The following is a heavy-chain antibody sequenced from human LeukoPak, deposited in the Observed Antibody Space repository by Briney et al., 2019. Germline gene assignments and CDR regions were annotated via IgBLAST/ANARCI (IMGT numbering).Heavy chain of an antibody. Sequence: GGSLRLSCSTSTFTFNSYFMTWVRQAPGKGLEWVANISSSGSTIYYADSVKGRFTISRDNAKNSLYLQMNSLRAEDTAVYYCASWAHFWGQGTLVTVSS. J-gene: IGHJ4*01. CDR2: ISSSGSTI. V-gene: IGHV3-48*03. CDR1: TFTFNSYF. D-gene: IGHD3-16*01. CDR3: ASWAHF.